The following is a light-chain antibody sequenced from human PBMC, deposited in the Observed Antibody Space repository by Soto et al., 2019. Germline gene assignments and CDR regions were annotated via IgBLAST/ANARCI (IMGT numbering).Light chain of an antibody. Sequence: QSALTQPASASGSPGQSITISCTGTSSDVGGYNYVSWYQHHPGKAPKLIIYDVSNRPSGVSYRFSASKSGSTASLTISGLQAEDEADYYCSSYSSSTTHVVFGGGTKVTVL. CDR1: SSDVGGYNY. J-gene: IGLJ2*01. CDR3: SSYSSSTTHVV. CDR2: DVS. V-gene: IGLV2-14*03.